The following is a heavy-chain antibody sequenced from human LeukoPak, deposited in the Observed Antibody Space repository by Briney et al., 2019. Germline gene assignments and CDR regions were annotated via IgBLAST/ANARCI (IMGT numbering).Heavy chain of an antibody. Sequence: GGSLRLSCAASGFIFSDYDMNWVRQAPGKGLEWVAVISYDGSNKYYADSVKGRFTISRDNSKNTLYLQMNSLRAEDTAVYYCARTPAGNAFDIWGQGTMVTVSS. CDR3: ARTPAGNAFDI. V-gene: IGHV3-30*03. J-gene: IGHJ3*02. CDR1: GFIFSDYD. CDR2: ISYDGSNK. D-gene: IGHD6-25*01.